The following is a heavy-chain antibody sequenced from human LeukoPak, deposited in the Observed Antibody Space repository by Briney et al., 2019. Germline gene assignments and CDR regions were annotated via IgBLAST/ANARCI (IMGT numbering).Heavy chain of an antibody. J-gene: IGHJ4*02. Sequence: SETLSLTCTVSGGSISSYYWSWIRQPPGKGLEWIGYIYYSGSTNYNPSLKSRVTISVDTFKNQFSLKLSSVTAADTAVYYCARGIITMVRGVDYWGQGTLVTVSS. CDR2: IYYSGST. CDR3: ARGIITMVRGVDY. CDR1: GGSISSYY. D-gene: IGHD3-10*01. V-gene: IGHV4-59*01.